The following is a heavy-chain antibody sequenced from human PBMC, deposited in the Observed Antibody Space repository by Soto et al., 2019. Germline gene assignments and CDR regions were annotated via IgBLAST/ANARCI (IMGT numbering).Heavy chain of an antibody. Sequence: ASVKVSCKASGGTFSSYAISWVRQAPGQGLEWMGGIIPIFGTANYAQKFQGRVTITADKSTSTAYMELSSLRSEDTAVYYCARDWYYYDSSGYGPFVYWGQGTLVTVSS. V-gene: IGHV1-69*06. CDR3: ARDWYYYDSSGYGPFVY. CDR1: GGTFSSYA. J-gene: IGHJ4*02. D-gene: IGHD3-22*01. CDR2: IIPIFGTA.